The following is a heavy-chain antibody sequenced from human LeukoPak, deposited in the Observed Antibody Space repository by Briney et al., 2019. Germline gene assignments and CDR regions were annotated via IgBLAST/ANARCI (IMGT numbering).Heavy chain of an antibody. CDR2: MNPNSGNT. CDR1: GYTFTSYD. CDR3: ARGRLRSLNWFDP. D-gene: IGHD3-3*01. V-gene: IGHV1-8*01. Sequence: ASVKVSCKASGYTFTSYDINWVRQATGQGLEWMGWMNPNSGNTGYAQKFQGRVTMTRNTSISTAYMELSSLRSEDTAVYYSARGRLRSLNWFDPWGQGTLVTVSS. J-gene: IGHJ5*02.